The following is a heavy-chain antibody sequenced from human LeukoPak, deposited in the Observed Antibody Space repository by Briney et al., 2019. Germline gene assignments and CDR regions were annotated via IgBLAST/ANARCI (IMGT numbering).Heavy chain of an antibody. D-gene: IGHD5-18*01. Sequence: AGGSLRLSCAASGFTFDDYAMHWVRQAPGKGLEWVSLKGGDGGSTYYADSVKGRFTISRDNSKNSLYLQMNSLRNDDTALYYCAKDTEGYTYGYYYYGMDVWGQGTTVTVSS. CDR3: AKDTEGYTYGYYYYGMDV. CDR2: KGGDGGST. V-gene: IGHV3-43*02. CDR1: GFTFDDYA. J-gene: IGHJ6*02.